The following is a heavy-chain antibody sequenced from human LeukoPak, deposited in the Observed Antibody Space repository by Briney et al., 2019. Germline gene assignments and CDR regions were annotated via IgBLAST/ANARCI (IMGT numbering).Heavy chain of an antibody. J-gene: IGHJ6*03. Sequence: PGGSLRLSCAASGFTFSNAWMSWVRQAPGKGREWVGRIKSKTDGGTTDYAAPVKGRFTISRDDSKNTLYLQMNSLKTEDTAVYYCTTEATVTTWTLAYYYYYMDVWGKGTTVTVSS. CDR2: IKSKTDGGTT. V-gene: IGHV3-15*01. CDR1: GFTFSNAW. CDR3: TTEATVTTWTLAYYYYYMDV. D-gene: IGHD4-11*01.